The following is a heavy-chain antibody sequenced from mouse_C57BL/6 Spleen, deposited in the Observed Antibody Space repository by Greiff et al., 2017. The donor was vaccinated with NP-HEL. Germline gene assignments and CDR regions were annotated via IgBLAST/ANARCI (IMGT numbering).Heavy chain of an antibody. V-gene: IGHV1-22*01. CDR1: GYTFTDYN. CDR3: ASDGYYVGWYFDV. CDR2: INPNNGGT. Sequence: EVQLQQSGPELVKPGASVKMSCKASGYTFTDYNMHWVKQSHGKSLEWIGYINPNNGGTSYNQKFKGKATLTVNKSSSTAYMELRSQTSEDSAFYYCASDGYYVGWYFDVWGTGTTVTVSS. J-gene: IGHJ1*03. D-gene: IGHD2-3*01.